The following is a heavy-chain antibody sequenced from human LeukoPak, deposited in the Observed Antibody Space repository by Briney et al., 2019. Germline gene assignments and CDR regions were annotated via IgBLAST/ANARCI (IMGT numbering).Heavy chain of an antibody. CDR3: ARDRSHSSGWYGDYYYGMDV. CDR1: GGTFSSYA. D-gene: IGHD6-19*01. Sequence: GASVKVSCKASGGTFSSYAISWVRQAPGQGPEWMGGIIPIFGTANYAQKFQGRVTITADESTSTAYMELSSLRSEDTAVYYCARDRSHSSGWYGDYYYGMDVWGQGTTVTVSS. J-gene: IGHJ6*02. V-gene: IGHV1-69*13. CDR2: IIPIFGTA.